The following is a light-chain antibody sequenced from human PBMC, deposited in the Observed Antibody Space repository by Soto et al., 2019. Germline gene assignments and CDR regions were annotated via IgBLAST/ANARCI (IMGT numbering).Light chain of an antibody. J-gene: IGLJ2*01. Sequence: QSALTQPASVSGSPGQSITISCTGTSSDVGGYNHVSWYQQHPGKAPQLMIYNVSHRPSGVSNRFSGSKSGNTASLTISGLQAEDEADYYCSSYTNTTPYVVFGGGTKLTVL. V-gene: IGLV2-14*01. CDR3: SSYTNTTPYVV. CDR2: NVS. CDR1: SSDVGGYNH.